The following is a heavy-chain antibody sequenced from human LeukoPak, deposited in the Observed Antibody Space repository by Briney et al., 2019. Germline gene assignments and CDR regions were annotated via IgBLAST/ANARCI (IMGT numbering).Heavy chain of an antibody. CDR3: ARSLPLRGSYSFDC. V-gene: IGHV3-66*01. CDR1: GFTVSSNY. Sequence: GGSLRPSCAASGFTVSSNYMSWVRQAPGKGLEWVSGIYSGGSTYYADSVKDRFTISRDNSKNTLYLQMNSLRVEDTAVFYCARSLPLRGSYSFDCWGQGTLVTVSS. J-gene: IGHJ4*02. CDR2: IYSGGST. D-gene: IGHD1-26*01.